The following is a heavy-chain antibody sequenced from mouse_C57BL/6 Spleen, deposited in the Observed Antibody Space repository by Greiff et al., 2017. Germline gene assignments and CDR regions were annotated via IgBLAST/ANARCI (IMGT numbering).Heavy chain of an antibody. CDR3: ARDRERRYFDY. J-gene: IGHJ2*01. CDR1: GFTFSSYA. D-gene: IGHD1-2*01. V-gene: IGHV5-4*01. CDR2: ISAGGSYT. Sequence: EVQGVESGGGLVKPGGSLKLSCAASGFTFSSYALSWVRQTPEKRLEWVATISAGGSYTYYPDNVKGRYTISRDNAKNKLYLQMSHLKSEDTAMYYCARDRERRYFDYWGQGTTLTFSS.